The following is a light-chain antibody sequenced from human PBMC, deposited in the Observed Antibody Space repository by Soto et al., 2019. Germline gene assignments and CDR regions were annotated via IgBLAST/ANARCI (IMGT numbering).Light chain of an antibody. CDR3: QSWDSSTVV. Sequence: SSELTQPPSVSVSPGQTASITCSGDKLGNKYVYWYQQKAGQSPVLVIYQDSKRPSGIPERFSGSNSENTATLTLSGTQAMDEADYYCQSWDSSTVVFGGGTKVTVL. V-gene: IGLV3-1*01. J-gene: IGLJ3*02. CDR2: QDS. CDR1: KLGNKY.